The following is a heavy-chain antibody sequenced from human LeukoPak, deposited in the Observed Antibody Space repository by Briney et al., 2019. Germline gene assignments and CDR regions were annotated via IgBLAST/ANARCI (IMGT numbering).Heavy chain of an antibody. J-gene: IGHJ4*02. Sequence: PGGSLRLSCAASGFIFTKYWMHWVRQAPGKGLVWVSHVNSDGSATSYADSVKGRFTISRDNAKNTVYLHMNSLRVEDTAVYYCTIFYETNWGQGPLVTVSS. CDR2: VNSDGSAT. CDR3: TIFYETN. V-gene: IGHV3-74*01. D-gene: IGHD2/OR15-2a*01. CDR1: GFIFTKYW.